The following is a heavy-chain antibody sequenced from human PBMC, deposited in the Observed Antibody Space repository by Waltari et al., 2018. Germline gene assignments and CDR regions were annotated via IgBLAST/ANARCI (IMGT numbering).Heavy chain of an antibody. CDR2: IIPIFRTA. CDR3: AGSYIVVVPAAIEYMDV. CDR1: GGTFSSYA. V-gene: IGHV1-69*14. D-gene: IGHD2-2*02. Sequence: QVQLVQSGAEVKKPGSSVKVSCKASGGTFSSYAISWVRQAPGQGLEWMGGIIPIFRTANYAQKFQGRVTITADKSTSTAYMELSSLRSEDTAVYYCAGSYIVVVPAAIEYMDVWGKGTTVTVSS. J-gene: IGHJ6*03.